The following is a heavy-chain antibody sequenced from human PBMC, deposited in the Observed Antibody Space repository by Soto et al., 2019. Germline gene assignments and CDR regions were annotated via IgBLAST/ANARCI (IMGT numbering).Heavy chain of an antibody. CDR2: IYHSGST. CDR3: ARYRAVTDTGYDY. J-gene: IGHJ4*02. D-gene: IGHD6-19*01. V-gene: IGHV4-59*11. Sequence: SETLSLTCIVYGGCISWHYWCWIRQPPGKGLEWIGEIYHSGSTNYNLFLKIRVTISADMSNNRFSLKLNSVTAADTAVYYCARYRAVTDTGYDYLCQG. CDR1: GGCISWHY.